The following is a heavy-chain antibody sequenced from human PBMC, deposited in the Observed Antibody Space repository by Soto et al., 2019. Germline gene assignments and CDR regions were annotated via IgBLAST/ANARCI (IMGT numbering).Heavy chain of an antibody. Sequence: QVQLVESGGGVVQPGRSLRLSCAASGFTFSSYGMHWVRQAPGKGLEWVAVIWYDGSNKYYADSVKGRFTISRDNSKNMLYLQMNSLRAEDTAVYYCARGGYCSGGACYSRGNDYWGQGTLVTVSS. CDR1: GFTFSSYG. CDR3: ARGGYCSGGACYSRGNDY. D-gene: IGHD2-15*01. CDR2: IWYDGSNK. V-gene: IGHV3-33*01. J-gene: IGHJ4*02.